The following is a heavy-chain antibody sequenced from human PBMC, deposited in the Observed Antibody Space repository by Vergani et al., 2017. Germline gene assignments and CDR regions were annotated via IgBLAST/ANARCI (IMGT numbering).Heavy chain of an antibody. CDR2: FYPEDGET. CDR1: GYTLTELS. Sequence: QVQLVQSGAEVKKPGASVKVSCKVSGYTLTELSMHWVRQAPGKGLEWMGGFYPEDGETIYAQKFQGRVTMTEDTSTDTAYMELSSLRSEDTAVYYCATLPLLLWFGELSLWGDYWGQGTLVTVSS. D-gene: IGHD3-10*01. J-gene: IGHJ4*02. CDR3: ATLPLLLWFGELSLWGDY. V-gene: IGHV1-24*01.